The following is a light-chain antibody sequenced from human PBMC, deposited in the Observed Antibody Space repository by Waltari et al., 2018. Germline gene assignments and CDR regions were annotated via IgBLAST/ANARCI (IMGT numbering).Light chain of an antibody. V-gene: IGKV3-15*01. J-gene: IGKJ2*01. CDR2: GAS. CDR1: QSVSSN. Sequence: EIVMTQSPATLSVSPGERATLPCRASQSVSSNLAWYQQKPGQAPRLLIYGASTRVTTIPARFSGSGSATEFTLTISSLQSEDFAVYYCQQYNNWPYTFGQGTKLEIK. CDR3: QQYNNWPYT.